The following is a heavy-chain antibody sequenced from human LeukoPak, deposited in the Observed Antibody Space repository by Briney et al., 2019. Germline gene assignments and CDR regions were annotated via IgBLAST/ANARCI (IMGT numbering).Heavy chain of an antibody. CDR3: ARRLTGVWGSYRYQGFGPFDY. J-gene: IGHJ4*02. V-gene: IGHV1-69*13. CDR2: IIPIFGTA. Sequence: SVKVSCKASGGTFISYAISWVRQAPGQGLEWMGGIIPIFGTANYAQKFQGRVTITADESTSTAYMEPSSLGSEDTAVYYCARRLTGVWGSYRYQGFGPFDYWGQGTLVTVSS. CDR1: GGTFISYA. D-gene: IGHD3-16*02.